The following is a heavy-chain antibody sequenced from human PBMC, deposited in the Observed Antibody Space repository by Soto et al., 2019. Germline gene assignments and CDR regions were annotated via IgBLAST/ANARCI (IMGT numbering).Heavy chain of an antibody. J-gene: IGHJ5*02. CDR3: ARAGVYYYGSGRLRFPGWFDP. CDR1: GGSISSYY. CDR2: IYTSGST. V-gene: IGHV4-4*07. D-gene: IGHD3-10*01. Sequence: PSETLSLTCTVSGGSISSYYWSWIRQAAGKGLEWIGRIYTSGSTNYNPSLKSRVTMSVDTSKNQFSLKLSSVTAADTAVYYCARAGVYYYGSGRLRFPGWFDPWGQGTLVTVSS.